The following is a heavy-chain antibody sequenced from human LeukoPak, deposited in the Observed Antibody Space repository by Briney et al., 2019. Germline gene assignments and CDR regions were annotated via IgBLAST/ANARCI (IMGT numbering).Heavy chain of an antibody. Sequence: GGSLRLSCAASGLTVSSNYMSWVRQAPGKGLEWVAFIRYDGSNKYYADSVKGRFTISRDNSKNTLYLQMNSLRAEDTAVYYCATELFPEKGYYYMDVWGKGTTATVSS. V-gene: IGHV3-30*02. J-gene: IGHJ6*03. CDR1: GLTVSSNY. CDR2: IRYDGSNK. D-gene: IGHD2/OR15-2a*01. CDR3: ATELFPEKGYYYMDV.